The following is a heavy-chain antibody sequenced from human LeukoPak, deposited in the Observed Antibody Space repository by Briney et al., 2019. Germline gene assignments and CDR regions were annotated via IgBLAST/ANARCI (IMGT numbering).Heavy chain of an antibody. CDR1: GFTFSSHW. CDR3: AKASSGWSPSDY. Sequence: GGSLRLSCAASGFTFSSHWMHWVRQAPGKGLVWVSRINSDGSSTSYADSVKGRFTISRDNAKNTLYLQMNSLRAEDTAVYYCAKASSGWSPSDYWGQGTLVTVSS. CDR2: INSDGSST. V-gene: IGHV3-74*01. D-gene: IGHD6-19*01. J-gene: IGHJ4*02.